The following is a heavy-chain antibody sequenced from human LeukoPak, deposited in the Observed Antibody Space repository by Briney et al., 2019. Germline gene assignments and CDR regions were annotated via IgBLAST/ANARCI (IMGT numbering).Heavy chain of an antibody. Sequence: ASVKVSCKASGYTFTSYGISWVRQAPGQGLEWMGWISAYNGNTNYAQKLQGRVTMTTDTSTSTAYMELRSLRSDDTAVYYCAREGRTTVTDAPVYYFDYWGQGTLVTVSS. J-gene: IGHJ4*02. CDR1: GYTFTSYG. V-gene: IGHV1-18*01. D-gene: IGHD4-11*01. CDR3: AREGRTTVTDAPVYYFDY. CDR2: ISAYNGNT.